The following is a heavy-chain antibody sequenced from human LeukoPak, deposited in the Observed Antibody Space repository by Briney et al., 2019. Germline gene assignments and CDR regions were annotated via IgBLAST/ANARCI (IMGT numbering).Heavy chain of an antibody. CDR3: ARAPMVRGVAHYNWFDP. CDR1: GYTFTSYG. J-gene: IGHJ5*02. V-gene: IGHV1-18*04. CDR2: ISAYNGNT. D-gene: IGHD3-10*01. Sequence: ASVRVSCGASGYTFTSYGIIWVRQAPGQGLEGMGWISAYNGNTNYAQKLQGRVTMTTDTSTSTAYMELMRLRSDDTAVYYCARAPMVRGVAHYNWFDPWGQGTLVTVSS.